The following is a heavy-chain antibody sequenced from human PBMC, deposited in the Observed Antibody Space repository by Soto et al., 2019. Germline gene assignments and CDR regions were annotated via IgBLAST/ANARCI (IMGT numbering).Heavy chain of an antibody. D-gene: IGHD3-10*01. V-gene: IGHV4-31*03. J-gene: IGHJ3*02. CDR2: IYYSGST. CDR3: AREWFPNDAFDI. Sequence: SETLSLTCTVSGGSXSSGGYYWSWIRQHPGKGLEWIGYIYYSGSTYYNPSLKSRVTISVDTSKNQFSLKLSSVTAADTAVYYCAREWFPNDAFDIWGQGTMVTVSS. CDR1: GGSXSSGGYY.